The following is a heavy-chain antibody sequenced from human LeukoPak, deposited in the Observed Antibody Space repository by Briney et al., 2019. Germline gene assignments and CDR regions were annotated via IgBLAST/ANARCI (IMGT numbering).Heavy chain of an antibody. V-gene: IGHV1-24*01. CDR3: ATGLRFVSYFDY. Sequence: GASVKVSCKVSGYTLTELSMHWVRQAPGKGLEWIGGFDPEDGETIYAQKFQGRVTMTEDTSTDTAYMELSSLRSEDTAVYYCATGLRFVSYFDYWGQGTLVTVSS. J-gene: IGHJ4*02. CDR2: FDPEDGET. D-gene: IGHD5-12*01. CDR1: GYTLTELS.